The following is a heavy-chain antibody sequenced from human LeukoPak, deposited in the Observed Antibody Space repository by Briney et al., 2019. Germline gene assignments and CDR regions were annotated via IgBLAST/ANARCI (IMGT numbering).Heavy chain of an antibody. V-gene: IGHV3-48*03. D-gene: IGHD1-26*01. J-gene: IGHJ3*02. CDR2: ISSSGSTI. CDR3: ARGGSYLNAFDI. CDR1: GFTFSSYE. Sequence: GGSLRLSCAASGFTFSSYEMNWVRQAPGKGLEWVSYISSSGSTIYYADSVKGRFTISRDNAKNSPYLQMNSLRAEDTAVYYCARGGSYLNAFDIWGQGTMVTVSS.